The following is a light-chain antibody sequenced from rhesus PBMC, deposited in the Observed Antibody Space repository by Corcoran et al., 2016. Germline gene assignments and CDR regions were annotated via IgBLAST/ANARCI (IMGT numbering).Light chain of an antibody. CDR3: QHYYSTPYS. V-gene: IGKV1-25*01. Sequence: DIQMTQSPSSLSASVGDRVTITCRASQDITNELAWYQQKPGETPKLLIYVASLLQSGIPSRFSGSGSGTVFTLTISSLQSEDFATYFCQHYYSTPYSFGQGTKVDIK. J-gene: IGKJ2*01. CDR2: VAS. CDR1: QDITNE.